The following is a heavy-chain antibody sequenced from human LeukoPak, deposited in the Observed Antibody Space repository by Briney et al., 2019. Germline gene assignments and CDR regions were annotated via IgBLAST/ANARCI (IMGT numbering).Heavy chain of an antibody. CDR1: GGSISSGSYY. V-gene: IGHV4-61*02. D-gene: IGHD5-12*01. CDR2: IYTSGST. J-gene: IGHJ4*02. Sequence: SQTLSLTCTVSGGSISSGSYYWSWIRQPAGKRLEWIGRIYTSGSTNYNPSLKSRVTISVDTSKNQFSLKLSSVTAADTAVYYCARALGYSGSDYFDYWGQGTLVTVSS. CDR3: ARALGYSGSDYFDY.